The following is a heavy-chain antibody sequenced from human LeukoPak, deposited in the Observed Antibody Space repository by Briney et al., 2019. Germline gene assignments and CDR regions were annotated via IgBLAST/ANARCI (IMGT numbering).Heavy chain of an antibody. D-gene: IGHD3-22*01. CDR3: ARGMILYSITMIVVADAFDI. V-gene: IGHV1-69*05. J-gene: IGHJ3*02. Sequence: ASVKVSCKASGGTFSSYAISWVRQAPGQGLEWMGGIIPIFGTANYAQKFQGRVTITTDESTSTAYMELSSLRSEDTAVYYCARGMILYSITMIVVADAFDIWGQGTMVTVSS. CDR1: GGTFSSYA. CDR2: IIPIFGTA.